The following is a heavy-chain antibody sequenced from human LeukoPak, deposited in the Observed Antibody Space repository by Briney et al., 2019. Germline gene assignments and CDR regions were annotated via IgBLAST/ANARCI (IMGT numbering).Heavy chain of an antibody. Sequence: SETLSLTCTVSGGSISSYYWTWIRQSAGKGLEWIGRIYTSGSTNYNPSLKSRVTMSVDTSGNQFSLKLSSVTAADTAVYYCARDDRGFCSGGSCYVYWGQGTLVTVSS. CDR2: IYTSGST. J-gene: IGHJ4*02. CDR3: ARDDRGFCSGGSCYVY. V-gene: IGHV4-4*07. D-gene: IGHD2-15*01. CDR1: GGSISSYY.